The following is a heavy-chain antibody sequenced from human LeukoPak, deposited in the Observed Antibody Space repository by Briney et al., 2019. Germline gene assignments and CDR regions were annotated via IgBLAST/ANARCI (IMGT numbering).Heavy chain of an antibody. CDR1: GFTFSGYG. Sequence: PGRSLRLSCAASGFTFSGYGMHWVRQAPGKGLEWVAVIWYDGSNKYYADSVKGRFTISRDNSKNTLYLQMNSLRAEDTAVYYCARVHDYGDLFDYWGQGTLVTVSS. V-gene: IGHV3-33*01. CDR2: IWYDGSNK. J-gene: IGHJ4*02. D-gene: IGHD4-17*01. CDR3: ARVHDYGDLFDY.